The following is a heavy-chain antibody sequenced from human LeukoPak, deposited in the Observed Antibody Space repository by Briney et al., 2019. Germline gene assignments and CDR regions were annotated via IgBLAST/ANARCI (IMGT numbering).Heavy chain of an antibody. CDR3: ARGRVSSSTWYSTYYYYFYMDV. J-gene: IGHJ6*03. CDR1: DDSITMYY. CDR2: VDHTGST. V-gene: IGHV4-59*01. D-gene: IGHD1-1*01. Sequence: SETLSLTCSVSDDSITMYYWTWIRQPPGKGLEWVGYVDHTGSTNFNPSLNGRVSISRDTTKNLFSLRLRSVTAADTAVYFCARGRVSSSTWYSTYYYYFYMDVWGKGTTVTVSS.